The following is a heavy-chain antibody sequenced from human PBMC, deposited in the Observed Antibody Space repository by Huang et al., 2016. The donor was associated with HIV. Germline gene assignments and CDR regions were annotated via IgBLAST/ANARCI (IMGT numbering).Heavy chain of an antibody. CDR1: CSSISSSYY. J-gene: IGHJ4*02. CDR3: ARPLTGTTALGY. Sequence: QLQLQESGPGLVKPSETLSLTCTVSCSSISSSYYGGWIRQPPGKGLEWIGNIYYRGNISYNPSLKRRVTISVDTSKNHISLKVDSVTAADTAVYYCARPLTGTTALGYWGQGTLVTVSS. D-gene: IGHD1-20*01. CDR2: IYYRGNI. V-gene: IGHV4-39*01.